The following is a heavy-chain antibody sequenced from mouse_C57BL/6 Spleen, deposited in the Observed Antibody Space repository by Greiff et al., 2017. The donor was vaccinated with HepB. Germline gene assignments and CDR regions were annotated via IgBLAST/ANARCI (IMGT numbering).Heavy chain of an antibody. V-gene: IGHV14-1*01. CDR2: IDPEDGDT. D-gene: IGHD1-1*01. J-gene: IGHJ3*01. Sequence: VQLKQSGAELVRPGASVKLSCTASGFNIKDYYMHWVKQRPEQGLEWIGRIDPEDGDTEYAPKFQGKATMTADTSSNTAYLQLSSLTSEDTAVYYCTTDYYGPWFAYWGQGTLVTVSA. CDR3: TTDYYGPWFAY. CDR1: GFNIKDYY.